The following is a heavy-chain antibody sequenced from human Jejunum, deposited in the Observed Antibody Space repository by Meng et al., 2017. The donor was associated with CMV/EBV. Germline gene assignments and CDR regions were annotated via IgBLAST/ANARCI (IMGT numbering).Heavy chain of an antibody. D-gene: IGHD3-22*01. CDR2: IFYSGST. Sequence: SGDSIISNDAYWGWIRQPPGRGLELIGSIFYSGSTYYSPSLKSRVSISVDTSENQFSMKMSSVTAADTAIYYCARWQRFTSGYYFDYWGLGTLVTVSS. J-gene: IGHJ4*02. CDR3: ARWQRFTSGYYFDY. CDR1: GDSIISNDAY. V-gene: IGHV4-39*07.